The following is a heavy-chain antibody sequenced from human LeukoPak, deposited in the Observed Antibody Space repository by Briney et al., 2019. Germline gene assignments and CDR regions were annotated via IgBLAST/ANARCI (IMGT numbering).Heavy chain of an antibody. V-gene: IGHV3-74*01. CDR1: GFTFSSYW. CDR3: ARGDIVVVPAAIVGY. Sequence: GGSLRLSCAASGFTFSSYWMHWVRQAPGKGLVWVSRINSDGSSTSYADSVKGRFTISRDNAKNTLYLQMNSLRAEDTAVYYCARGDIVVVPAAIVGYWGQGTLVTVSS. D-gene: IGHD2-2*02. CDR2: INSDGSST. J-gene: IGHJ4*02.